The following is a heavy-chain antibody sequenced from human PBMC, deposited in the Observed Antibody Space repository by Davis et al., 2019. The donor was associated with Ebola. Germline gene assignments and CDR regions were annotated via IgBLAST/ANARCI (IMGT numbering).Heavy chain of an antibody. D-gene: IGHD6-13*01. CDR1: GYSSTSYW. J-gene: IGHJ4*01. CDR2: IYPGDSDT. CDR3: ARIRQQLVPYYFDY. Sequence: AESLKISCNGSGYSSTSYWIGWVRQMPGKGLEWMEIIYPGDSDTRYSPSFQGQVTISADKSISTAYLQWSSLKASGTAMYYSARIRQQLVPYYFDYWGHGTQVSVSS. V-gene: IGHV5-51*01.